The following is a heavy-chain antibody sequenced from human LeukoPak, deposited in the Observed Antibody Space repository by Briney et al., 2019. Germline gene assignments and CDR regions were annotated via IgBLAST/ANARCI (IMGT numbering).Heavy chain of an antibody. CDR3: ARSGSTAFDY. V-gene: IGHV4-59*01. Sequence: SETLSLTCAVSGGSISSYYWSWIRQPPGKGLEWIGYFYYSGITSYNPSLNSRVTLSLDTSKNHFSLKLSSVTAADTAVYYCARSGSTAFDYWGQGTLVTVSS. CDR1: GGSISSYY. CDR2: FYYSGIT. D-gene: IGHD1-26*01. J-gene: IGHJ4*02.